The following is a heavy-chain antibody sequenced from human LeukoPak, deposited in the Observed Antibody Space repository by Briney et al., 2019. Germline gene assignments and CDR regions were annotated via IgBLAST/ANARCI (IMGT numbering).Heavy chain of an antibody. CDR3: AKGRVSTSGWTFNDY. D-gene: IGHD6-19*01. CDR1: GFTFSSYG. Sequence: PGGSLRLSCAASGFTFSSYGMSWVHQAPGKGLEWVSSFSGSGGSTYYADSVKGRFTISRDNSKNTLYLQMNSLRAEDTAVYYCAKGRVSTSGWTFNDYWGQGTLVTVSS. CDR2: FSGSGGST. V-gene: IGHV3-23*01. J-gene: IGHJ4*02.